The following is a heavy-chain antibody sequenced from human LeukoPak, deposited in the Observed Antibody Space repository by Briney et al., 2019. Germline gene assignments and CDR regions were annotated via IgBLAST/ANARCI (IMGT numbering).Heavy chain of an antibody. CDR1: GITVSNYG. J-gene: IGHJ4*02. CDR2: ISESGGGT. Sequence: GGSLRLSCVVSGITVSNYGMSWVRQAPGKGLEWVSGISESGGGTNYADSVKGRFFISRDNAKNMVYLHMNSLRAEDTAIYYCATDRKVGTWDPRFNYWGQGTLVTASS. CDR3: ATDRKVGTWDPRFNY. D-gene: IGHD4-23*01. V-gene: IGHV3-23*01.